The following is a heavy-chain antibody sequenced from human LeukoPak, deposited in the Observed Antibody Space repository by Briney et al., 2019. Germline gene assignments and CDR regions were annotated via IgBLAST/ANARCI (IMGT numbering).Heavy chain of an antibody. CDR2: IKKDGSEK. V-gene: IGHV3-7*01. CDR3: ARDLLWFGEPIDC. CDR1: GFTFSSYW. Sequence: GGSLRLSCAASGFTFSSYWMSWVRQAPGKGLEWVANIKKDGSEKYYVDSVKGRFTISRDNAKNSLYLQMNSLRAEDTAVYYCARDLLWFGEPIDCWGQGTLVTVSS. J-gene: IGHJ4*02. D-gene: IGHD3-10*01.